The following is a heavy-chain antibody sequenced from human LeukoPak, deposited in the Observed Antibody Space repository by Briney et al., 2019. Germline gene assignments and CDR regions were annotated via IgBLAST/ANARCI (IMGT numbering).Heavy chain of an antibody. Sequence: ASVKVSCKASGYTFTSYYMHWVRQAPGQGLEWMGIINPSGGSTSYAQKFQGRVTITRDTSASTAYMELSSLRSEDTAVYYCARVRFLEWLPFDYWGQGTLITVSS. D-gene: IGHD3-3*01. CDR1: GYTFTSYY. CDR3: ARVRFLEWLPFDY. CDR2: INPSGGST. V-gene: IGHV1-46*01. J-gene: IGHJ4*02.